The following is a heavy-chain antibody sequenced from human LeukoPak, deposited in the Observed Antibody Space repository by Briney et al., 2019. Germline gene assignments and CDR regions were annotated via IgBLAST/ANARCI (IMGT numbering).Heavy chain of an antibody. CDR2: IKQDGSEK. CDR3: ARDGGRKDDY. Sequence: GGSLRLSCAASGFTFSSYGMHWVRQAPGKGLEWVANIKQDGSEKYYVDSVKGRFTISRDNAENSLYLQMNSLRAEDTAVYYCARDGGRKDDYWGQGTLVTVSS. D-gene: IGHD2-15*01. CDR1: GFTFSSYG. J-gene: IGHJ4*02. V-gene: IGHV3-7*01.